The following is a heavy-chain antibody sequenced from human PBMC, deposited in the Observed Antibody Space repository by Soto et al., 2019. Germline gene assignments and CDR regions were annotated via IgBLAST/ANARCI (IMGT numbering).Heavy chain of an antibody. Sequence: GGSLRLSCAASGFTFSSYAMSWVRQAPGKGLEWVSAISGSGGSTYYADSVKGRFTISRDNSKNTLYLQMNSLRAEDTAVYYCATATYGSGSYYHGRFYYGMDVWGQGTTVTVSS. CDR1: GFTFSSYA. D-gene: IGHD3-10*01. V-gene: IGHV3-23*01. J-gene: IGHJ6*02. CDR3: ATATYGSGSYYHGRFYYGMDV. CDR2: ISGSGGST.